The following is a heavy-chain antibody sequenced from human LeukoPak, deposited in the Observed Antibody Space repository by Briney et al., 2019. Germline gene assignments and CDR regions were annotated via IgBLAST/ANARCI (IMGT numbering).Heavy chain of an antibody. CDR3: ARVYGENYYDSSGYYPMGAFDI. D-gene: IGHD3-22*01. CDR2: TYYRSKWYN. J-gene: IGHJ3*02. V-gene: IGHV6-1*01. CDR1: GDSVSSNSAA. Sequence: SQTLSLTCAISGDSVSSNSAAWNWIRQSPSRGLEWLGRTYYRSKWYNDYAVSVKSRITINPDTSKNQFSLQLNSVTPEDTAVYYCARVYGENYYDSSGYYPMGAFDIWGQGTMVTVSS.